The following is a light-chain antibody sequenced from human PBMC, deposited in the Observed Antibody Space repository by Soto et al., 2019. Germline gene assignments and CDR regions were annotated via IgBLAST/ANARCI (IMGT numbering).Light chain of an antibody. J-gene: IGKJ1*01. Sequence: DIQMTQSPSSLSASVGDRVTITCRASQSISSYLNWYQQKPGKAPKLLIYAASSLQSGVPSRFSGSGSGTDFTLTISSLQPEDFETYYCQQSYSTPNTLGQGTKLDI. V-gene: IGKV1-39*01. CDR2: AAS. CDR3: QQSYSTPNT. CDR1: QSISSY.